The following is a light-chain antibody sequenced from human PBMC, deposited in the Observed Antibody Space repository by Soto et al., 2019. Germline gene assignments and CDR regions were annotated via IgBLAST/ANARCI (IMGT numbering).Light chain of an antibody. CDR1: SSDVGGYNY. CDR2: DVS. J-gene: IGLJ2*01. Sequence: QPASVSGSPRQSITISCTGTSSDVGGYNYVSWYQQHPGKAPKLMIYDVSNRPSGVSNRFSGSKSGNTASLTISGLQAEDEADYYCSSYTSSSTLEVFGGGTKVTVL. CDR3: SSYTSSSTLEV. V-gene: IGLV2-14*01.